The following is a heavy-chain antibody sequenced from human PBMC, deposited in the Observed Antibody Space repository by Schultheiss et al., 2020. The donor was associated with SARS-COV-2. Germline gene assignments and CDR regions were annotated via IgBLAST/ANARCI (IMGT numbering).Heavy chain of an antibody. CDR1: GYAISSGSY. Sequence: SQTLSLTCAVSGYAISSGSYWGWIRQPPGKGLEWIGSIYHSGSTYYNPSLKSRVTISVDTSKNQFSLKLSSVTAADTAVYYCAIAAAGTMYRFDPWGQGTLVTVSS. D-gene: IGHD6-13*01. J-gene: IGHJ5*02. CDR3: AIAAAGTMYRFDP. CDR2: IYHSGST. V-gene: IGHV4-38-2*01.